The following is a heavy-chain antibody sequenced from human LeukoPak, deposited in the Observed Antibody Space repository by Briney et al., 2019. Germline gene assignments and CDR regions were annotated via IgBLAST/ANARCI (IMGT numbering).Heavy chain of an antibody. Sequence: PGGSLRLSCAASEFTFSSYAMSWVRQAPGKGLGWVSAISGSGGSTYYADSVKGRFTISRDNSKNTLYLQMNSLRAEDTAVYYCAKDSGVVDYFDYWGQGTLVTVSS. CDR3: AKDSGVVDYFDY. D-gene: IGHD3-22*01. CDR2: ISGSGGST. V-gene: IGHV3-23*01. J-gene: IGHJ4*02. CDR1: EFTFSSYA.